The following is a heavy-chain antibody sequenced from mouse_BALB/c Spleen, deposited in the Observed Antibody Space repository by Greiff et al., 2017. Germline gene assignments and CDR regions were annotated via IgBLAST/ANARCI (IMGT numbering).Heavy chain of an antibody. CDR3: ARAPLYYFDY. Sequence: QVTLKESGPGILQPSQTLSLTCSFSGFSLSTSGMGVSWIRQPSGKGLEWLAHIYWDDDKRYNPSLKSRLTISKDTSSNQVFLKITSVDTADTATYYCARAPLYYFDYWGQGTTLTVSS. J-gene: IGHJ2*01. D-gene: IGHD6-1*01. CDR2: IYWDDDK. CDR1: GFSLSTSGMG. V-gene: IGHV8-12*01.